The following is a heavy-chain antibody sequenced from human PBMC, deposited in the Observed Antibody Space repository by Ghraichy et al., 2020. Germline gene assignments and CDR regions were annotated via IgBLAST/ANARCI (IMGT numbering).Heavy chain of an antibody. J-gene: IGHJ5*02. CDR1: GYSFTNYF. Sequence: GEALNISCMTSGYSFTNYFIGWVRQIPGKGLEWMGIINPADSQTLYSRSFQGQITISADRSINTAYLQWHSLQASDSAMYYCAKRTHQLQTLDWRDPWGQGTLVTVSS. CDR2: INPADSQT. V-gene: IGHV5-51*01. CDR3: AKRTHQLQTLDWRDP. D-gene: IGHD2-2*01.